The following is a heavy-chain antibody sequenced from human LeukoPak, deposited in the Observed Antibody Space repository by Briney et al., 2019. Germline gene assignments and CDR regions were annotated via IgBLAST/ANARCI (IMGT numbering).Heavy chain of an antibody. CDR1: GFTFSSYG. CDR2: IRHDGSNK. D-gene: IGHD5-18*01. Sequence: PGGSLRLSCAASGFTFSSYGMHWVRQAPGKGLEWVAFIRHDGSNKYYADSVKGRFTISRDNSKNTLYLQMNSLRAEDTAVYYCAKNSGYSYGSYFDYWGQGTLVTVSS. V-gene: IGHV3-30*02. J-gene: IGHJ4*02. CDR3: AKNSGYSYGSYFDY.